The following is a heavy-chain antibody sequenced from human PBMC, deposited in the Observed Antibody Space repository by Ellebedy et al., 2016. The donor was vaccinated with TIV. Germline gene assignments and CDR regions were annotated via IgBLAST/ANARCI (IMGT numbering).Heavy chain of an antibody. Sequence: MPSETLSLTCTASGGSISSSRHYWGWIRQPPGKALEWIGSVYYSGNAYYNPSLKSRVTISVDTSKNQFSLKLTSVTAADTAVYYSAVISGDYPEYYFDYWGQGALVTVPS. J-gene: IGHJ4*02. D-gene: IGHD2-21*02. CDR2: VYYSGNA. CDR3: AVISGDYPEYYFDY. V-gene: IGHV4-39*07. CDR1: GGSISSSRHY.